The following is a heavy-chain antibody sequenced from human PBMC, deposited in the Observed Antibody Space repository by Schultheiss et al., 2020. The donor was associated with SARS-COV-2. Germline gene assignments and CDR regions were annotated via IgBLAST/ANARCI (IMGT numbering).Heavy chain of an antibody. CDR2: ISGSGGST. D-gene: IGHD3-22*01. J-gene: IGHJ4*02. Sequence: GGSLRLSCAASGFTVSSYAMSWVRQAPGKGLEWVSAISGSGGSTYYADSVKGGFTISRDNSKNSLYLQMNSLRAEDTAVYYCARDYGYYYDSSGYGVVDYWGQGTLVTVSS. V-gene: IGHV3-23*01. CDR1: GFTVSSYA. CDR3: ARDYGYYYDSSGYGVVDY.